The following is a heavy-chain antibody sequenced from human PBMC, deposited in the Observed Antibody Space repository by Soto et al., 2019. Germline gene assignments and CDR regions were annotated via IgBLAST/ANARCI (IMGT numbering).Heavy chain of an antibody. CDR1: SGSISSAGYY. D-gene: IGHD3-10*01. CDR2: IYYSGST. V-gene: IGHV4-31*03. Sequence: PSETLSLTCTVSSGSISSAGYYWTWIRQHPGKGLEWIGYIYYSGSTYYNPSLKSRVTISEDTSKNQSSLKLSSVTAADTAVYYCARYYYGSGLPRTLDSWGQGTLVTVSS. J-gene: IGHJ4*02. CDR3: ARYYYGSGLPRTLDS.